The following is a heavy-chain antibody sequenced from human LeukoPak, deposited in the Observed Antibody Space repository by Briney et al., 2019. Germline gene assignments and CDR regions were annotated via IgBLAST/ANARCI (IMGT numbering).Heavy chain of an antibody. CDR3: ASLYGSGSYYIKHYYYYGMDV. D-gene: IGHD3-10*01. CDR2: ISSSGSTI. J-gene: IGHJ6*02. Sequence: GGSLRLSCAASGFTFSDYYMSWIRQAPGKGLEWVSYISSSGSTIYYADSGKGRFTISRDNAKNSLYLQMNSLRAEDTAVYYCASLYGSGSYYIKHYYYYGMDVWGQGTTVTVSS. V-gene: IGHV3-11*01. CDR1: GFTFSDYY.